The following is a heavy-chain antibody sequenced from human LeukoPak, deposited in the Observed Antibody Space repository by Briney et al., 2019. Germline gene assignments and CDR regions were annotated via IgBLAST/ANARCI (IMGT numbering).Heavy chain of an antibody. V-gene: IGHV4-59*08. J-gene: IGHJ3*02. Sequence: TSETLSLTCTVSGGSISSYYWSRIRQPPGKGLEWIGYIYYSGSTNYNPSLKSRVTISVDTSKNQFSLKLSSVTAADTAVYYCARQGAPSGSRAFDIWGQGTMVTVSS. CDR1: GGSISSYY. CDR3: ARQGAPSGSRAFDI. CDR2: IYYSGST.